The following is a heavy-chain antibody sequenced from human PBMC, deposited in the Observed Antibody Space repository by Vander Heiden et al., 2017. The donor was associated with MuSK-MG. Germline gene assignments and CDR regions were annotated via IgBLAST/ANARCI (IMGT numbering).Heavy chain of an antibody. CDR2: IWHDGSNK. CDR1: GFTFNRHG. CDR3: ARGNGGSCCSLGYYYMDV. D-gene: IGHD2-15*01. J-gene: IGHJ6*03. V-gene: IGHV3-33*01. Sequence: AASGFTFNRHGMRWVRRAPGKGLEWVAVIWHDGSNKYYADSVKGRFTISRDNSNNTLDLQMHSLRADDTAVYFWARGNGGSCCSLGYYYMDVWGKGTTGAVSS.